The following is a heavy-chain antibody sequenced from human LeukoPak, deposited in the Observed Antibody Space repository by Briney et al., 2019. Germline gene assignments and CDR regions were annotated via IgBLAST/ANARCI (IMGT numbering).Heavy chain of an antibody. CDR3: AREFRKPSTGD. J-gene: IGHJ4*02. CDR2: ISSSSSYI. Sequence: GGSLRLSCAASGFTFSSYSMNWVRQAPGKGLEWVSSISSSSSYIYYADSVKGRFTISRDNAKNTLYLQMNSLRAEDTAVYFCAREFRKPSTGDWGQGTLVTVSS. V-gene: IGHV3-21*01. D-gene: IGHD1-14*01. CDR1: GFTFSSYS.